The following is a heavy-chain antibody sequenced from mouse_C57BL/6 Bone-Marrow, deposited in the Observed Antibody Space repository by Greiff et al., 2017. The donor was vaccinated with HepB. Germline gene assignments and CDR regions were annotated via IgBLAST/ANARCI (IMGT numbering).Heavy chain of an antibody. J-gene: IGHJ2*01. D-gene: IGHD1-1*01. CDR1: GFNIKDDY. CDR3: TTSIITTVVPFDY. V-gene: IGHV14-4*01. CDR2: IDPENGDT. Sequence: EVKLQESGAELVRPGASVKLSCTASGFNIKDDYMHWVKQRPEQGLEWIGWIDPENGDTEYASKFQGKATITADTSSNTAYLQLSSLTSEDTAVYYCTTSIITTVVPFDYWGQGTTLTVSS.